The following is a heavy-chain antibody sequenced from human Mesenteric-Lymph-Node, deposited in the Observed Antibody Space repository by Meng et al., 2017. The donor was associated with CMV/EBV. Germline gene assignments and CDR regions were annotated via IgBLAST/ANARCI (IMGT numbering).Heavy chain of an antibody. D-gene: IGHD5-18*01. CDR3: ARPTAGYSYAD. V-gene: IGHV3-21*01. J-gene: IGHJ4*02. CDR2: ISSSSSYI. CDR1: GFRLSGHW. Sequence: LSCAASGFRLSGHWMSWVRQAPGKGLEWVSSISSSSSYIYYADSVKGRFTISRDNAKNSLYLQMNSLRAEDTAVYYCARPTAGYSYADWGQGTLVTVSS.